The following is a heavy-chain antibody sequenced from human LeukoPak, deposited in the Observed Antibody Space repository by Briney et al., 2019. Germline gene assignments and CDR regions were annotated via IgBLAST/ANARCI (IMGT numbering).Heavy chain of an antibody. V-gene: IGHV3-33*01. D-gene: IGHD6-6*01. Sequence: GGSLRLSCAASGFTFSSYGMHWVRQAPGKGPEWVAVIWYDGSNKYYADSVKGRFTISRDNSKNTLYLQMNSLRAEDTAVYYCARGPHSSSSRPYYYYGMDVWGQGTTVTVSS. CDR3: ARGPHSSSSRPYYYYGMDV. CDR1: GFTFSSYG. CDR2: IWYDGSNK. J-gene: IGHJ6*02.